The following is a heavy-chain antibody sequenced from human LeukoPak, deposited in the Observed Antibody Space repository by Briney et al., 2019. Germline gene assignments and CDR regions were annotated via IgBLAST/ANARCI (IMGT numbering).Heavy chain of an antibody. Sequence: GGSLRLSCSASGFSFSSYTMNWVRQAPGKGLEWVSIISSSSSYIYYADAVKGRFTISRDNAKNALYLQMNSLRVEDTAVYYCARDGRCGGDCYASWGQGTLVTVSS. D-gene: IGHD2-21*02. V-gene: IGHV3-21*01. J-gene: IGHJ4*02. CDR2: ISSSSSYI. CDR1: GFSFSSYT. CDR3: ARDGRCGGDCYAS.